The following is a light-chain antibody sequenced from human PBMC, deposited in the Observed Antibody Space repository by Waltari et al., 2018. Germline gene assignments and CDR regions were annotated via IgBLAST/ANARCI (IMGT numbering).Light chain of an antibody. CDR1: KPNLGAGYH. Sequence: QSVLTQPPSMSGAPEQTVTISCSGTKPNLGAGYHAHWSRVPPGPSPQLLIFGNKNRPSGVSDRFSASKSGASASLVISGLHVGDEGDYYCQSYDSALRGSVFGGGTKLSVL. CDR3: QSYDSALRGSV. J-gene: IGLJ2*01. CDR2: GNK. V-gene: IGLV1-40*01.